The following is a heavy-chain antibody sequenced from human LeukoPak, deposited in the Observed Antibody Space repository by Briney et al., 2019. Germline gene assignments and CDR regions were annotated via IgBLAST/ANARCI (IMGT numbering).Heavy chain of an antibody. D-gene: IGHD3-22*01. Sequence: GGSLRLSCAASGFTFSSYWMHWVRQAPGKGLVWVSRINSDGSSTSYADSVKGRFTISRDNAKNTLYLQMNSLRAEGTAVYYCARSVYYYDSSGYYEALDYWGQGTLVTVSS. J-gene: IGHJ4*02. CDR3: ARSVYYYDSSGYYEALDY. CDR2: INSDGSST. CDR1: GFTFSSYW. V-gene: IGHV3-74*01.